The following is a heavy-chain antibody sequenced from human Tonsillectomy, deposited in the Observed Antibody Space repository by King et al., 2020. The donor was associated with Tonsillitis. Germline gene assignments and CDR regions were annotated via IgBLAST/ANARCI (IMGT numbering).Heavy chain of an antibody. J-gene: IGHJ6*02. Sequence: QLQESGPGLVKPSETLSLTCTVSGGSISSYYWNWIRQPPGKGLEWIGYIDYSGSTNYNPSLKSRVTMSVDTSKNQFSLKLSSVTAADTAVYYCARDSVAASGRGLGSYYYYYGMDVWGQGTTVTVSS. CDR2: IDYSGST. V-gene: IGHV4-59*01. CDR3: ARDSVAASGRGLGSYYYYYGMDV. D-gene: IGHD6-13*01. CDR1: GGSISSYY.